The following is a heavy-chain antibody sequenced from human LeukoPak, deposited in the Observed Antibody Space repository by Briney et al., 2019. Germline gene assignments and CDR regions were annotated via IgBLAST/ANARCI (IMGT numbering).Heavy chain of an antibody. Sequence: SETLSLTCTVSGGSISRSDYYWGWILQPPGKGLEWIGSGHYSGSTYNNPSLKSRVTMSVDTSKNQFSLNLNSVSAADTAVYYCVSPYLGRFDYWGQGILVTVSS. J-gene: IGHJ4*02. CDR1: GGSISRSDYY. V-gene: IGHV4-39*01. CDR2: GHYSGST. CDR3: VSPYLGRFDY.